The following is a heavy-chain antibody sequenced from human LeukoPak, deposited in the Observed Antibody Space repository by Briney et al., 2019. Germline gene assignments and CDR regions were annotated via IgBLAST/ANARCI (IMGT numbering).Heavy chain of an antibody. D-gene: IGHD1-26*01. V-gene: IGHV3-30*18. CDR3: AKDQYSGSYYPVHYYGVDV. J-gene: IGHJ6*02. Sequence: GGSLRLSCAASGFTFSSYGMHWVRQAPGKGLEWVAVISYDGSNKYYADSVKGRFTISRDNSKNTLYLQMNSLRAEDTAVYYCAKDQYSGSYYPVHYYGVDVWGQGTTVTVSS. CDR1: GFTFSSYG. CDR2: ISYDGSNK.